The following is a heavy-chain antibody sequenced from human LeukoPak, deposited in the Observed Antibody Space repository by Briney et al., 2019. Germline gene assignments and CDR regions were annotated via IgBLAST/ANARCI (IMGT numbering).Heavy chain of an antibody. V-gene: IGHV4-4*07. CDR3: ARDEGYCTSTTCWEAFDI. D-gene: IGHD2-2*01. Sequence: SETLSLTCTVSGGSISSYYWSWIRQPAGKGLEWIGRIYTSGSTNYNPSLKSRVTMSVDTSKNQFSLKLSSVTAADTAVYYCARDEGYCTSTTCWEAFDIWGQGTMVSVSS. CDR2: IYTSGST. CDR1: GGSISSYY. J-gene: IGHJ3*02.